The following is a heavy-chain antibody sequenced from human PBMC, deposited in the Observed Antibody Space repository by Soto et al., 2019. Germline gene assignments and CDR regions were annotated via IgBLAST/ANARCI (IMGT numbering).Heavy chain of an antibody. Sequence: QVQLVESGGGVVQPGRSLRLSCAASGFTFSSYGLHWVRQAPGKGLEWVAVISYDGNNKYYADSVKGRFTISRDNSKNTLYMQMNSLRAEVTAVYYCAKSVYNWNDGFFDYWGQVTLVTVSS. D-gene: IGHD1-1*01. J-gene: IGHJ4*02. CDR2: ISYDGNNK. CDR3: AKSVYNWNDGFFDY. V-gene: IGHV3-30*18. CDR1: GFTFSSYG.